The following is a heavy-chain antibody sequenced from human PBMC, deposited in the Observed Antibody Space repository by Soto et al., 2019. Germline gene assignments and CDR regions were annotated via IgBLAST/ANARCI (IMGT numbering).Heavy chain of an antibody. Sequence: GSLRLSCEASGFTFSTYAMSWVRQTPGKGLEWVSSVSGSGSRTYYTDSLKGRFTIFRENSKNTLYLQMTSLRAEDTAVYYCAKAVMQLWLPYYFDSWGQGFVVPV. D-gene: IGHD5-18*01. J-gene: IGHJ4*02. V-gene: IGHV3-23*01. CDR1: GFTFSTYA. CDR2: VSGSGSRT. CDR3: AKAVMQLWLPYYFDS.